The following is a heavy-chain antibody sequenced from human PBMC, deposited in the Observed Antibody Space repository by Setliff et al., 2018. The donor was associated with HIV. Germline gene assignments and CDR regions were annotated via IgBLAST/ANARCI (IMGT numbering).Heavy chain of an antibody. Sequence: SETLSLTCAVYGASFSDYNWDWIRQPPGKGLEWIGEINDRETTTFNPSLQSRLFMSIDTSKNQFSLKLDSVIAADTAVYYCSRGRHISGPINYFVPFYFDSWGQGNLVTVSS. D-gene: IGHD2-21*01. CDR3: SRGRHISGPINYFVPFYFDS. J-gene: IGHJ4*02. V-gene: IGHV4-34*01. CDR2: INDRETT. CDR1: GASFSDYN.